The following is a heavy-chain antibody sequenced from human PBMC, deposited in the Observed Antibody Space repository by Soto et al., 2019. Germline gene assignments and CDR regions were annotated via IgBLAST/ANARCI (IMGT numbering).Heavy chain of an antibody. CDR1: GGSISSYY. V-gene: IGHV4-59*01. CDR2: IYYSGST. Sequence: PSETLSLTCTVSGGSISSYYWSWIRQPPGKGLEWIGYIYYSGSTNYNPSLKSRVTISVGTSKSQFSLKLSSVTAADTAVYYCARGYCTGGNCYSRNWFDPWGQGTLVTVSS. J-gene: IGHJ5*02. D-gene: IGHD2-15*01. CDR3: ARGYCTGGNCYSRNWFDP.